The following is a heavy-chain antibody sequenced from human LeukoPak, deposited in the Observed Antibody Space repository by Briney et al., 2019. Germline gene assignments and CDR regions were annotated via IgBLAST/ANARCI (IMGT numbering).Heavy chain of an antibody. V-gene: IGHV3-20*01. CDR2: INWNGGST. J-gene: IGHJ6*02. Sequence: GGSLRLSCAASGSTFDDYGMSWVHQAPGKGLEWVSGINWNGGSTGYADSVKGRFTISRDNAKNSPYLQMNSLRAEDTALYHCARCIGTSCRPGGMDVWGQGTTVTVSS. D-gene: IGHD2-2*01. CDR3: ARCIGTSCRPGGMDV. CDR1: GSTFDDYG.